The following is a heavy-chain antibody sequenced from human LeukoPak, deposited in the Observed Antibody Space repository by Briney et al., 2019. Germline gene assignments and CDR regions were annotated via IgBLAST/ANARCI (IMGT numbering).Heavy chain of an antibody. Sequence: GGSLRLSCAASEFTISRYWMHWVRQAPGKGPVWVARINTDGSSLNYADSVKGRFTISRDNAKNTLYLQMNSLGAEDTAVYYCARRINYYDSSGYYYVRYFDSWGQGTLVAVSS. J-gene: IGHJ4*02. D-gene: IGHD3-22*01. CDR2: INTDGSSL. CDR3: ARRINYYDSSGYYYVRYFDS. CDR1: EFTISRYW. V-gene: IGHV3-74*01.